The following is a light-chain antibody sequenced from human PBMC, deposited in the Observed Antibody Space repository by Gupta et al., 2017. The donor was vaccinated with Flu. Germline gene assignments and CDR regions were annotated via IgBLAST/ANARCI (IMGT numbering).Light chain of an antibody. CDR2: SNN. CDR1: SSNIGSNP. CDR3: AAWDDSLSGVV. V-gene: IGLV1-44*01. Sequence: VTTSCSGSSSNIGSNPVNWYQQLPGTAPTLLIYSNNQRPSGVPDRFSGSKSGTSAALAISGLQSEDEADYSCAAWDDSLSGVVFGGGTKLTVL. J-gene: IGLJ2*01.